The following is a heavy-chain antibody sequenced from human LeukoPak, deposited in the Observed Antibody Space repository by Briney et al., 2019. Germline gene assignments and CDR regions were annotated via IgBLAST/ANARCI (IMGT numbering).Heavy chain of an antibody. CDR2: ISSSSSYI. CDR3: ARGGLGYCSSTSCYDDWFDP. CDR1: GFTFSSYS. Sequence: GGSLRLSCAASGFTFSSYSMNWVRQAPGKGLEWVSSISSSSSYIYYADSVKGRFTISRDNAKNSLYLQMNSLRAEDTAVYYCARGGLGYCSSTSCYDDWFDPWGQGTLVTVSS. V-gene: IGHV3-21*01. D-gene: IGHD2-2*01. J-gene: IGHJ5*02.